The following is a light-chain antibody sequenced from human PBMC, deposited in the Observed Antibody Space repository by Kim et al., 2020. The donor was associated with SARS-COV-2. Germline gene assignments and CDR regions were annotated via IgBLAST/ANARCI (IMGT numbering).Light chain of an antibody. V-gene: IGLV3-1*01. CDR2: QDT. Sequence: SYELTQPPSVSVSPGQTANITCSGDKLGDKYACWYQQKPGQSPVLVIYQDTKRPSGIPERFSASNSGNTATLTISGTQAMDEADYYCQAWDNSILVFGGG. CDR3: QAWDNSILV. CDR1: KLGDKY. J-gene: IGLJ2*01.